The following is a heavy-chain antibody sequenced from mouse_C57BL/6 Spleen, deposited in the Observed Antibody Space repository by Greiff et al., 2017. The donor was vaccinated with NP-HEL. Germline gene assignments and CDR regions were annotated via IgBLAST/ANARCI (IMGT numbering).Heavy chain of an antibody. V-gene: IGHV1-64*01. CDR2: IHPNSGST. D-gene: IGHD2-2*01. Sequence: VQLQQSGAELVKPGASVKLSCKASGYTFTSYWMHWVKQRPGQGLEWIGMIHPNSGSTNYNEKFKSKATLTVDKSSSTAYMQLSSLTSEDSAVYYCARGKVTTSYFDYWGQGTTLTVSS. CDR1: GYTFTSYW. CDR3: ARGKVTTSYFDY. J-gene: IGHJ2*01.